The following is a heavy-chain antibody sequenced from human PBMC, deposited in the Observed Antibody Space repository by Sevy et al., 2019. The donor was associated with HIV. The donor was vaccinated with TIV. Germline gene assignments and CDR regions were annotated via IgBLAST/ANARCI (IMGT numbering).Heavy chain of an antibody. Sequence: SETLSLTCTVSGGSICSYYWSWIRQPPGKGLEWIGYIYYSGSANYNPSLKSRVTISVDTSKNQFSLKLSSVTAADTAVYYCARGADSSGYSDYWGQGTLVTVSS. CDR1: GGSICSYY. CDR3: ARGADSSGYSDY. D-gene: IGHD3-22*01. CDR2: IYYSGSA. J-gene: IGHJ4*02. V-gene: IGHV4-59*01.